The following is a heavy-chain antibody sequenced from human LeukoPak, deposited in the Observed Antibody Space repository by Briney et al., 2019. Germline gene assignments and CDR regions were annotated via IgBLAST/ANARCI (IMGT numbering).Heavy chain of an antibody. V-gene: IGHV5-51*01. Sequence: GESLKISCQGSGYSFSNYWIGWVRQMPGKGLEWMGIISPYDSTTRYSPSFQGQVTISVDKSTTTAYLQWSSLKASDTAMYYCAMNYYDSSGYYYGLGAFDIWGQGTMVTVSS. CDR1: GYSFSNYW. J-gene: IGHJ3*02. CDR2: ISPYDSTT. D-gene: IGHD3-22*01. CDR3: AMNYYDSSGYYYGLGAFDI.